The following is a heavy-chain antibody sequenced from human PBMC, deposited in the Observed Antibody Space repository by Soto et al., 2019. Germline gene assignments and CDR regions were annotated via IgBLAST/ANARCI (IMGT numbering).Heavy chain of an antibody. Sequence: EVQLVESGGGLVQPGGSLRLSCAASGFTFSSYWMSWVRQAPGKGLEWVANIKQDGSEKYYVDSVKGRFTISRDNAKNXXXXXXXXXXXXXTAVXXXXXXAFRRVMSYYGMDVWGQGPTVTVSS. CDR3: XXXAFRRVMSYYGMDV. V-gene: IGHV3-7*02. J-gene: IGHJ6*02. CDR2: IKQDGSEK. D-gene: IGHD3-10*01. CDR1: GFTFSSYW.